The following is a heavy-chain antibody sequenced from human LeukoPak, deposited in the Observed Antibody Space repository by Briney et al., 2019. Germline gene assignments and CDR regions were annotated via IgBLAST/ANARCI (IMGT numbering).Heavy chain of an antibody. CDR3: AREPLALYSSWDY. Sequence: PSETLSLTCTVSGGPISSSSYYWGWIRQPPGKGLEWIGSIYYSGSTYYNPSLKSRVTISVDTSKNQFSLKLSSVTAADTAVYYCAREPLALYSSWDYWGQGTLVTVSS. V-gene: IGHV4-39*07. D-gene: IGHD5-18*01. CDR2: IYYSGST. J-gene: IGHJ4*02. CDR1: GGPISSSSYY.